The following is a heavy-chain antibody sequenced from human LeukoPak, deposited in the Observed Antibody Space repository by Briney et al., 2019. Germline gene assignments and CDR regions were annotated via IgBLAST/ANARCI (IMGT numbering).Heavy chain of an antibody. CDR1: GASISNSSHY. J-gene: IGHJ4*02. Sequence: PSETLSLTCIVSGASISNSSHYWGWIRQPPGKGLEWIGNIYYTGTTYYAPSLKSRVTISIDTSKSQFSLKVSSVTAADMAVYYCARVVAVAGTFPDSWGQGTLVTVSS. CDR3: ARVVAVAGTFPDS. CDR2: IYYTGTT. V-gene: IGHV4-39*07. D-gene: IGHD6-19*01.